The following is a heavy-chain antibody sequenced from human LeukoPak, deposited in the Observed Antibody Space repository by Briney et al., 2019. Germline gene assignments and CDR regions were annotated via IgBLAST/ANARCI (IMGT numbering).Heavy chain of an antibody. V-gene: IGHV3-23*01. CDR3: AKDLLSGENCYSIFHY. J-gene: IGHJ4*02. CDR2: ISGSGDST. Sequence: GGSLRLSCAASGFTFSSFAMSWVRQAPGKGLEWVSGISGSGDSTYYADSVKGRFTISRDNSKNTLYLQMNSLRAEDTAVYYCAKDLLSGENCYSIFHYWGQGTLVTVSS. CDR1: GFTFSSFA. D-gene: IGHD2-15*01.